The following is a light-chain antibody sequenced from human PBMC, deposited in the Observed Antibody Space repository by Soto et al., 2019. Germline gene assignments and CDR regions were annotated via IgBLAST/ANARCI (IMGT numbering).Light chain of an antibody. V-gene: IGKV3-15*01. CDR2: GAS. CDR1: QSIRTN. J-gene: IGKJ1*01. CDR3: QQYNNWPRT. Sequence: DIVMTHSPATLSVSQCERATLSFRASQSIRTNLAWYQHKPGQAPRLLIYGASTGATGVPARFSGSGSGTEFTLTISSLQFEDFAAYYCQQYNNWPRTFGQGTKVDI.